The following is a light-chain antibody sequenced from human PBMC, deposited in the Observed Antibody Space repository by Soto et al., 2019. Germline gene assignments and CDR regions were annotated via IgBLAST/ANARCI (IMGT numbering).Light chain of an antibody. Sequence: IQLTQSPSSLSASVGDRVTITCRASQGVTSYLAWYQQKPGKAPKHLIYAASTLQSEVPSRFSSSGSVTDYTLTISSLQPEDFATYYILQINTYHYNFGPANKVDIK. CDR2: AAS. CDR1: QGVTSY. V-gene: IGKV1-9*01. CDR3: LQINTYHYN. J-gene: IGKJ3*01.